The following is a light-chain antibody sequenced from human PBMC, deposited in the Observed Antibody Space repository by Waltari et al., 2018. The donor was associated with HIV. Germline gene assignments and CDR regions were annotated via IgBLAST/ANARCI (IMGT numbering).Light chain of an antibody. Sequence: DNQMTQSPSSLSASVGDRVTITCRASQGISNDFAWYQQKPGKVPKLLIYAASTLQSGVPSRFSGNGYATDFTLTICGLQPEDVATYYGQKDNSAAFTFDPGTKVDI. CDR1: QGISND. J-gene: IGKJ3*01. CDR2: AAS. CDR3: QKDNSAAFT. V-gene: IGKV1-27*01.